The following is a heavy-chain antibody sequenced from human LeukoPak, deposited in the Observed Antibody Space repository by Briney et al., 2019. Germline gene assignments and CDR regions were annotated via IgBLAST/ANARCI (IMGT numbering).Heavy chain of an antibody. D-gene: IGHD5-18*01. V-gene: IGHV4-34*01. J-gene: IGHJ4*02. Sequence: PSETLSLTCAVYGGSFSGYYWSWIPQPPGKGLEWIGEINHSGSTNYNPSLKSRVTISVDTSKNQFSLKLSSVTAADTAVYYCARVQAMGLPDYWGQGTLVTVSS. CDR1: GGSFSGYY. CDR3: ARVQAMGLPDY. CDR2: INHSGST.